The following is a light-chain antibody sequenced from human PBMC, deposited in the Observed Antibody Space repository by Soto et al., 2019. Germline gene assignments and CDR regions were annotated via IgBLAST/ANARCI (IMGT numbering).Light chain of an antibody. CDR2: EVS. Sequence: QSALTQPASVSGSPGQSITISCTGTSNDIGGYNYVSWYQQHPGEAPKLIIYEVSNRPSGVSNRFSGSKSDNTASLTITGLHAEDEAAYYCSSYTITHIPVIFGGGTKLTVL. V-gene: IGLV2-14*01. J-gene: IGLJ2*01. CDR3: SSYTITHIPVI. CDR1: SNDIGGYNY.